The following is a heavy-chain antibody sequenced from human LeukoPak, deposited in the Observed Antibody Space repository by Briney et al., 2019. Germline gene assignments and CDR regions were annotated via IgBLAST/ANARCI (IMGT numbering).Heavy chain of an antibody. V-gene: IGHV1-69*05. CDR1: GGTFSSYA. Sequence: SVKVSCKAPGGTFSSYAISWVRQAPGQGLEWMGGIIPIFGTANYAQKFQGRVTITTDESTSTAYMELSSLRSEDTAVYYCASRRDSSSPHYFDYWGQGTLVTVSS. CDR3: ASRRDSSSPHYFDY. D-gene: IGHD6-6*01. J-gene: IGHJ4*02. CDR2: IIPIFGTA.